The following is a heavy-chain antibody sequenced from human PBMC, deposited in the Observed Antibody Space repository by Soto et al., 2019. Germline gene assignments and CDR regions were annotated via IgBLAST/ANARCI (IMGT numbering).Heavy chain of an antibody. V-gene: IGHV1-2*04. CDR2: INPNSGGT. J-gene: IGHJ5*02. CDR3: ERGIEVAGTGVWFDP. D-gene: IGHD6-19*01. Sequence: VASVKVSCKASGYTFTGYYMHWVRQAPGQGLEWMGWINPNSGGTNYAQKFQGWVTMTRDTSISTAYMELSRLRSDDTAVYYCERGIEVAGTGVWFDPWGQGTLVTVSS. CDR1: GYTFTGYY.